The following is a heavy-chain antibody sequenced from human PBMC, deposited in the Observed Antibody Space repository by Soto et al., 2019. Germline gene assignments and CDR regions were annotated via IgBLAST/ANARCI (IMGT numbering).Heavy chain of an antibody. J-gene: IGHJ4*02. V-gene: IGHV1-18*04. CDR2: ISAYNGNT. CDR3: AIMYYDSSSYLDY. Sequence: QVQLVQSGAEVKKPGASVKVSCKASGYTFSSHGFSWVRQAPGQGLEWMGWISAYNGNTNFAQKFQARVPRTTDTSTSTAYMDLRSLRSDDTAVDYGAIMYYDSSSYLDYWGQGTLVTVSS. D-gene: IGHD3-22*01. CDR1: GYTFSSHG.